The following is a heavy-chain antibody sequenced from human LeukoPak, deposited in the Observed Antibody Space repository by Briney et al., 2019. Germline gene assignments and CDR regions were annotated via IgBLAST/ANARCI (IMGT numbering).Heavy chain of an antibody. J-gene: IGHJ5*02. V-gene: IGHV4-38-2*01. CDR2: IYHSETT. CDR3: ARGLRGCSSTSCYYWLDP. CDR1: GDSISSAYF. Sequence: PSETLSFTCGVSGDSISSAYFWGWIRQPPGKGLEWIGSIYHSETTSYNPSLRSRVTKSVDTSRNLFSLKLSSVTAADTAVYYCARGLRGCSSTSCYYWLDPWGQGTLVTVSS. D-gene: IGHD2-2*01.